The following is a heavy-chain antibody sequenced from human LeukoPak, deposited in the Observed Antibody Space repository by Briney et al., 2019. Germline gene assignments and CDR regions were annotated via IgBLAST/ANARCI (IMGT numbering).Heavy chain of an antibody. J-gene: IGHJ5*02. D-gene: IGHD3-10*01. CDR3: ARDRKFVQGVIIWNWFDP. CDR1: GFTFSSYG. CDR2: IWYDGSNK. V-gene: IGHV3-33*01. Sequence: GGSLRLSCAASGFTFSSYGMHWVRQAPGKGLEWVAVIWYDGSNKYCADSVKGRFTISRDNSKNTLYLQMNSLRAEDTAVYYCARDRKFVQGVIIWNWFDPWGQGTLVTVSS.